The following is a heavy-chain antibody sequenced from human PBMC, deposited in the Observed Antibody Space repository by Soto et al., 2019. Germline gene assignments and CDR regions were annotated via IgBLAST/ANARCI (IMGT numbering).Heavy chain of an antibody. CDR1: GFTFSSYG. CDR3: AKVDVSTAGSFDY. CDR2: IWYDGSNK. Sequence: PGGSLRLSCAASGFTFSSYGMHWVRQAPGKGLEWVAVIWYDGSNKYYADSVKGRFTISRDNSKNTLYLQMNSLSVGDTAVYLCAKVDVSTAGSFDYWGQGGLVTVSS. V-gene: IGHV3-33*06. J-gene: IGHJ4*02. D-gene: IGHD6-13*01.